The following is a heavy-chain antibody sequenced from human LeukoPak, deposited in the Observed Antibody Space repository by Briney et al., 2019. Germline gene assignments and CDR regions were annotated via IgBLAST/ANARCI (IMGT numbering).Heavy chain of an antibody. CDR2: IRYDGSNK. D-gene: IGHD1-26*01. CDR3: AITWELGFDY. CDR1: GFTFSSYG. Sequence: GGSLRLSCAASGFTFSSYGTHWVRQAPGKGLEWVAFIRYDGSNKYYADSVKGRFTISRDNSKNTLYLQMNSLRAEDTAVYYCAITWELGFDYWGQGTLVTVSS. V-gene: IGHV3-30*02. J-gene: IGHJ4*02.